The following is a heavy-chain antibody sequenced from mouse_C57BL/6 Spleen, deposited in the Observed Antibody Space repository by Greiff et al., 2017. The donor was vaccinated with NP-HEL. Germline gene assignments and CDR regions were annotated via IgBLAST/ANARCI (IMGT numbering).Heavy chain of an antibody. V-gene: IGHV1-50*01. CDR1: GYTFTSYW. D-gene: IGHD1-1*01. CDR3: ARGGPYYYGSSYLY. J-gene: IGHJ2*01. CDR2: IDPSDSYT. Sequence: QVQLQQPGAELVKPGASVKLSCKASGYTFTSYWMQWVKQRPGQGLEWIGEIDPSDSYTNYNQKFKGKATLTVDTSSSTAYMQLSSLTSEDSAVYYCARGGPYYYGSSYLYWGQGTTLTVSS.